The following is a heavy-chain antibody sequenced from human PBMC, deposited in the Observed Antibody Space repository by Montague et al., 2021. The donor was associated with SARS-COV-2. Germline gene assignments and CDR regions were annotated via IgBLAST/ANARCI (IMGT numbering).Heavy chain of an antibody. CDR2: INHCGST. Sequence: SETLSLTCAVHGTSFSGHYWNWIRQPPGKGLEWIGVINHCGSTKYSASLKRRLTISADTSNNQFSLKLTSVAAADTAVYYCARLRDGVVPSPILGVGPYYSYYYMDVWGRGTTVTVSS. CDR3: ARLRDGVVPSPILGVGPYYSYYYMDV. J-gene: IGHJ6*03. D-gene: IGHD3-10*01. V-gene: IGHV4-34*01. CDR1: GTSFSGHY.